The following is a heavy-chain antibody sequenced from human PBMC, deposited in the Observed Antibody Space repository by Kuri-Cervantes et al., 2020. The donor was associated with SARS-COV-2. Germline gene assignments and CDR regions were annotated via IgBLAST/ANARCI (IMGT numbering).Heavy chain of an antibody. CDR1: GGSISSSSYY. Sequence: GSLRLSCTVSGGSISSSSYYWSWIRQPPGKGLEWIGYIYYSGSTNYNPSLKSRVTISVDTSKNQFSLKLSSVTAADTAVYYCARDPRHYCSSTSCYSYYGMDVWGQGTTVTVSS. V-gene: IGHV4-61*01. J-gene: IGHJ6*02. CDR3: ARDPRHYCSSTSCYSYYGMDV. D-gene: IGHD2-2*02. CDR2: IYYSGST.